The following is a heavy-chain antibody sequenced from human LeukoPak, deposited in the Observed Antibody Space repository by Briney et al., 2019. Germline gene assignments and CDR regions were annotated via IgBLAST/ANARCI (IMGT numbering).Heavy chain of an antibody. V-gene: IGHV3-30*03. Sequence: PGRSLRLSCAASGFTFSSYGMHWVRQAPGKGLEWVAVTSYDGSNKYHADSVKGRFTISRDNSKNTPYLQMNSLRAEDTAVYYCAGSEEQLAGCMDVWGQGTTVAV. CDR1: GFTFSSYG. CDR2: TSYDGSNK. D-gene: IGHD6-6*01. J-gene: IGHJ6*02. CDR3: AGSEEQLAGCMDV.